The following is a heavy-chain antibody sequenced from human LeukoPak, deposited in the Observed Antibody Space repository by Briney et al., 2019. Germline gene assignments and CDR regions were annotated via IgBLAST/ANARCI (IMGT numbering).Heavy chain of an antibody. CDR3: ARDWGYNRNY. Sequence: KPGGSLRLSCAASGFTFRSYAMYWVRQAPRKGLEWVSFISNWGGGTSYADSVKGRFTISRDNAKNSLYLQMNSLRAEDTAVYYCARDWGYNRNYWGQGTLVTVSS. CDR1: GFTFRSYA. V-gene: IGHV3-21*01. CDR2: ISNWGGGT. D-gene: IGHD1-1*01. J-gene: IGHJ4*02.